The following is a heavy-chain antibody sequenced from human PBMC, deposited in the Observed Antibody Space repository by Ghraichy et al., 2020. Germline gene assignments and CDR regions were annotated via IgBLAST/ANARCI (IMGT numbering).Heavy chain of an antibody. CDR1: GFTFNTYT. D-gene: IGHD3-16*01. V-gene: IGHV3-21*01. CDR2: ISSSSTYI. Sequence: GSLRLSCAASGFTFNTYTMNWVRQAPGKGLEWVSSISSSSTYIHYADSVKGRFTISRDNAKNSLYLQVNSLRAEDTAVYFCARDVPLGSVMAPFDYWGQGTLVTVSS. CDR3: ARDVPLGSVMAPFDY. J-gene: IGHJ4*02.